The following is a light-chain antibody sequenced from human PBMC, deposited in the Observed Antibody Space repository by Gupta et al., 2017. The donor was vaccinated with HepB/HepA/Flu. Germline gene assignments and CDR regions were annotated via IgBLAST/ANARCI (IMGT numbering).Light chain of an antibody. V-gene: IGKV3-11*01. CDR3: QKLARGLS. CDR2: DAS. CDR1: QNINTF. Sequence: VLPPSPATLSLSPGERATLACRASQNINTFLAWYQEKPGQAPRYLTYDASKGATGIPARCSGSGSGTYCTLTIRSVDPEDFAFDHCQKLARGLSFGGGTKVEIK. J-gene: IGKJ4*01.